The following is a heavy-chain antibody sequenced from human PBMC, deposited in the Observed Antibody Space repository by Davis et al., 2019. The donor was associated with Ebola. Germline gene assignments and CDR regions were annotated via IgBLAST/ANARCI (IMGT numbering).Heavy chain of an antibody. V-gene: IGHV3-15*01. J-gene: IGHJ4*02. CDR2: IKSKIDGGTT. Sequence: ESLKISCAASGFTFSYAWMSWVRQAPGKGLEWVGRIKSKIDGGTTDYAAPVKGRFTISRDDSKNTLYLQMNSLKTEDTAVYYCARGKQYPGYWGQGTLVTVSS. CDR1: GFTFSYAW. CDR3: ARGKQYPGY. D-gene: IGHD2-2*01.